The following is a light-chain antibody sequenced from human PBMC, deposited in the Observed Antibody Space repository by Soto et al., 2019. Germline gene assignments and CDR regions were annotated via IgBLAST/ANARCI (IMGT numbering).Light chain of an antibody. J-gene: IGKJ1*01. Sequence: DIVMTQTPLSLPVTPGEPASISCRSSQSLLDSDDGNTYLDWYLQKPGQSPQLLIYTVSYRASXVXDKXSGSGSRTDFTLKITRVEAEDVGVYYCMQRIVFPWTFGQGTKVEIK. V-gene: IGKV2-40*01. CDR3: MQRIVFPWT. CDR1: QSLLDSDDGNTY. CDR2: TVS.